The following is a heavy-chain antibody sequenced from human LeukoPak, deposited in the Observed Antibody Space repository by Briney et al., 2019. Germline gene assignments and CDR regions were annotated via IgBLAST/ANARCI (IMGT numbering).Heavy chain of an antibody. CDR1: GFTFSSYW. V-gene: IGHV3-7*01. CDR3: ARDSPPTVVIGAAPPDY. CDR2: IKQDGSEK. Sequence: GGSLRLSCAASGFTFSSYWMSWVRQAPGKGLEWVANIKQDGSEKYYVDSVKGRFTISRDNAKNSLYLQMNSLRAEDTAVYYCARDSPPTVVIGAAPPDYWGQGTLVTVSS. D-gene: IGHD4-23*01. J-gene: IGHJ4*02.